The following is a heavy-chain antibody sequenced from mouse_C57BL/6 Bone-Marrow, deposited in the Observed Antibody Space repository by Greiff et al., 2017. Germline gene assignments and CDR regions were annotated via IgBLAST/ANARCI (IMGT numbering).Heavy chain of an antibody. D-gene: IGHD1-1*01. V-gene: IGHV3-8*01. CDR2: ISYSGST. Sequence: EVKVVESGPGLAKPSQTLSLTCSVTGYSITSDYWNWIRKFPGNKLEYMGYISYSGSTYYNPSLKSRISITRDTSKNQYSLQLNSVTTEDTATYYCARYRLREHYFDYWGQGTTLTVSS. CDR1: GYSITSDY. CDR3: ARYRLREHYFDY. J-gene: IGHJ2*01.